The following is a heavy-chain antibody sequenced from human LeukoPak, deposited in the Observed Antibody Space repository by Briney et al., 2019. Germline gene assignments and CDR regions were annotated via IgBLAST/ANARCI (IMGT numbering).Heavy chain of an antibody. D-gene: IGHD2-2*01. CDR3: TSRPGDCTRANCLGAFDY. CDR2: ISGDGDNT. Sequence: GGSLGLSCATSGFTFRSYAMYWVRQAPGKGLEWVSVISGDGDNTYYVDSVKGRFTISRDNAKNTVHLQMNALRAEDTAVYYCTSRPGDCTRANCLGAFDYWGQGTLVTVSS. J-gene: IGHJ4*02. CDR1: GFTFRSYA. V-gene: IGHV3-23*01.